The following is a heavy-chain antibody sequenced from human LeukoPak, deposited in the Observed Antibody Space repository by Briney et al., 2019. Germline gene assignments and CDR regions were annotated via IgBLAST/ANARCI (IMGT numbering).Heavy chain of an antibody. J-gene: IGHJ4*02. Sequence: GASVKVSCKASGYTFTSYDINWVRQATGQGLEWMGWMNPNSSNTGYAQKFQGRVTMTRNTSISTAYMELSSLRSEDTAVYYCARNGRSSSWYYFDYWGQGTLVTVSS. D-gene: IGHD6-13*01. CDR3: ARNGRSSSWYYFDY. CDR2: MNPNSSNT. CDR1: GYTFTSYD. V-gene: IGHV1-8*01.